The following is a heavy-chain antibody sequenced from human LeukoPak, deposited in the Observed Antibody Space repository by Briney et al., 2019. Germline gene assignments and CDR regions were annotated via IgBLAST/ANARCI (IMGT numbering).Heavy chain of an antibody. CDR1: GYTFTSYG. D-gene: IGHD3-22*01. CDR3: ARDGYYYDSSGYQTHLDY. V-gene: IGHV1-18*01. Sequence: ASVKVSCKASGYTFTSYGISWVRQAPGQGLEWMGWISAYNGNTNYAQKLQGRVTMTTDTSTSTAYMELRSLRSDDPAVYYCARDGYYYDSSGYQTHLDYWGQGTLVTVSS. CDR2: ISAYNGNT. J-gene: IGHJ4*02.